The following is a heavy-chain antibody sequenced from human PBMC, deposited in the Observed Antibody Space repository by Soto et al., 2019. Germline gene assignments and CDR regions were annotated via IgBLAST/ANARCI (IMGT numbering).Heavy chain of an antibody. J-gene: IGHJ4*02. D-gene: IGHD4-4*01. CDR1: GVSVSSGSYY. V-gene: IGHV4-61*01. Sequence: PSETLSLTCAVSGVSVSSGSYYWSWIRQPPGKGLEWIGYVHFSGSTNYNPSLKSRVTVSVDTSKNQFSLKLTSVTAADTAVYYCARERTDDYNFDYWGQGTPVTVSS. CDR3: ARERTDDYNFDY. CDR2: VHFSGST.